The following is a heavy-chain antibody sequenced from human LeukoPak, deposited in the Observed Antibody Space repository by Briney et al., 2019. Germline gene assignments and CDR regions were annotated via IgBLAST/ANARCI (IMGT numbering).Heavy chain of an antibody. CDR3: ARDKGYYD. J-gene: IGHJ1*01. D-gene: IGHD3-10*01. CDR2: IYYSGST. Sequence: SEALSLTCTVSGGSISSSSYYWGWIRQPPGKGLEWIGSIYYSGSTYYNPSLKSRVTISVDTSKNQFSLKLSSVTAADTAVYYCARDKGYYDWGQGTLVTVSS. V-gene: IGHV4-39*07. CDR1: GGSISSSSYY.